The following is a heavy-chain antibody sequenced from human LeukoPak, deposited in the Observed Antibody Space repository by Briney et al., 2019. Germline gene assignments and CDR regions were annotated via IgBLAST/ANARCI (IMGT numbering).Heavy chain of an antibody. V-gene: IGHV1-18*01. D-gene: IGHD6-19*01. CDR1: GYTFTSYG. CDR2: ISAYNGNT. Sequence: ASVKVSCKASGYTFTSYGISWVRQAPGQGLEWMGWISAYNGNTNYAQKLQGRVTMTTDTSTSTAYMELRSLRSDDTAVYYCARLSSGWYVDYYYXXDVXXXGTXVTVSS. CDR3: ARLSSGWYVDYYYXXDV. J-gene: IGHJ6*03.